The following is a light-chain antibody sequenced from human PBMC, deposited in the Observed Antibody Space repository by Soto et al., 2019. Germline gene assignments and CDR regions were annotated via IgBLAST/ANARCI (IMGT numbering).Light chain of an antibody. J-gene: IGKJ1*01. Sequence: EIVLRQSPGTLSLSPVERATLSFMASQSVSNNYLAWYQQKPGQAPRLLIYGASNRATGIPDRFSGSGSGTDFTLTISRLEPEDFAVYYCQQYGSSGTFGQGTKVDIK. CDR3: QQYGSSGT. CDR2: GAS. CDR1: QSVSNNY. V-gene: IGKV3-20*01.